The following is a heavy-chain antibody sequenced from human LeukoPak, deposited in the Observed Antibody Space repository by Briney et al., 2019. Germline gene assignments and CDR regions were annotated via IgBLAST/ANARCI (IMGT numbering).Heavy chain of an antibody. CDR3: ARYYYGSGSYYSDY. J-gene: IGHJ4*02. CDR2: ISAYNGNT. CDR1: GYTFTSYG. V-gene: IGHV1-18*01. Sequence: ASVKVSCKASGYTFTSYGISWVRQAPGQGLEWMGWISAYNGNTNYAQKLQGRVTRTTDTSTSTAYMELRSLRSDDTAVYYCARYYYGSGSYYSDYWGQGTLVTVSS. D-gene: IGHD3-10*01.